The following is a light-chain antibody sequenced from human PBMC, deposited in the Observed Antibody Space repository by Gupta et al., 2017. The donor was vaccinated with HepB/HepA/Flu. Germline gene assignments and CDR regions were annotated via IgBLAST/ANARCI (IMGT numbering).Light chain of an antibody. V-gene: IGLV10-54*04. Sequence: QAGLTQPPSVSKGLRQTATLTCTGNSNNVGYEGASWMQQHQGHPPKLLSYRNNNRPSGISERFSASRSGNTASLTITGLQPDDEADYYCSAWYRTLDTVLFGGPTKLTVL. CDR3: SAWYRTLDTVL. CDR1: SNNVGYEG. J-gene: IGLJ3*02. CDR2: RNN.